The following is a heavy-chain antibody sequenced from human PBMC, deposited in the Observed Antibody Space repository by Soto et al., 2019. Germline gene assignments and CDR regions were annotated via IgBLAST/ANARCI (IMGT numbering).Heavy chain of an antibody. CDR2: ISYSGST. J-gene: IGHJ6*02. CDR3: ARAYGSGYMDV. CDR1: GGSISSGGYY. V-gene: IGHV4-31*03. D-gene: IGHD3-10*01. Sequence: QVQLQESGPGLVKPSQTLSLTCTVSGGSISSGGYYWSWLRQHPGKGLEWIGYISYSGSTYYNPSLKSRVTISVDTSKNQFTLKLSSVTAADTAVYYCARAYGSGYMDVWGQGTTVTVSS.